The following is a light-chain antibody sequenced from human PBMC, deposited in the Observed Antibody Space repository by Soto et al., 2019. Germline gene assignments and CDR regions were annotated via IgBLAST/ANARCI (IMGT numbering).Light chain of an antibody. J-gene: IGLJ1*01. CDR2: DVT. CDR1: SSDVGGYNY. CDR3: SSHAGSSVV. Sequence: LTQPRSVSGSPGQSVTISCTGTSSDVGGYNYVSWYQQHPGKAPKLMIYDVTTRPSGVPGRFSGSKSGNTASLTISGLQAEDEADYSCSSHAGSSVVFGTGTKVTVL. V-gene: IGLV2-11*01.